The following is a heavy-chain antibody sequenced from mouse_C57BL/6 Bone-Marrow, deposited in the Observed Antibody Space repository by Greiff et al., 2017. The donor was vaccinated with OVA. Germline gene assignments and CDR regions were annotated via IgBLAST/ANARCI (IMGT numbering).Heavy chain of an antibody. V-gene: IGHV1-47*01. D-gene: IGHD1-1*01. CDR3: ARSTTVGYAMDY. CDR2: FHPYNDDT. J-gene: IGHJ4*01. Sequence: VQLQQSGAELVKPGASVKMSCKASGYTFTTYPIEWMKQNPGQGLEWIGYFHPYNDDTKYNEKFKGKATLTVEKSSSTVYLELSRLTSDDSAVYYCARSTTVGYAMDYWGQGTSVTVSS. CDR1: GYTFTTYP.